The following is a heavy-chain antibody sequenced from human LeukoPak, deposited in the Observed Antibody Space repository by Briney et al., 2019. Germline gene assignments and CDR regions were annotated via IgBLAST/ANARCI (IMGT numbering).Heavy chain of an antibody. V-gene: IGHV3-11*04. CDR3: ARDGKAVAVAFDI. D-gene: IGHD6-19*01. CDR2: IGSSGRTI. Sequence: GGSLRLSCAASGFTFSDYFMGWIRQAPGKGLEWVSYIGSSGRTIYYADFVKGRFTISRDNAKNSLYLQMNSLRAEDTAVYYCARDGKAVAVAFDIWGQGTMVTVSS. CDR1: GFTFSDYF. J-gene: IGHJ3*02.